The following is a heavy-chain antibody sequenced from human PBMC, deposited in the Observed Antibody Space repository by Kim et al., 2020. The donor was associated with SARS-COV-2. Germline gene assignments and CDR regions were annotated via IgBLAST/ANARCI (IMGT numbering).Heavy chain of an antibody. CDR2: IWYDGSNK. V-gene: IGHV3-33*01. Sequence: GGSLRLSCAASGFTFSSYGMHWVRQAPGKGLEWVAVIWYDGSNKYYADSVKGRFTISRDNSKNTLYLQMNSLRAEDTAVYYCARDLYDFWSGYPGYFQHWGQGTLVTVSS. D-gene: IGHD3-3*01. J-gene: IGHJ1*01. CDR1: GFTFSSYG. CDR3: ARDLYDFWSGYPGYFQH.